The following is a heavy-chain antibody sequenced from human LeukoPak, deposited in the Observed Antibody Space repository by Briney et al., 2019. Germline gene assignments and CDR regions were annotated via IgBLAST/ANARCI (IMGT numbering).Heavy chain of an antibody. Sequence: GGSLRFSCAASGFTFSSYAMSWVRQAPGKGLEWVSAISGSGGSTYYADSVKGRFTISRDNSKNTLYLQMNSLRAEDTAVYYCAKDATPYGSGRHYFDYWGQGTLVTVSS. CDR1: GFTFSSYA. V-gene: IGHV3-23*01. CDR3: AKDATPYGSGRHYFDY. J-gene: IGHJ4*02. CDR2: ISGSGGST. D-gene: IGHD3-10*01.